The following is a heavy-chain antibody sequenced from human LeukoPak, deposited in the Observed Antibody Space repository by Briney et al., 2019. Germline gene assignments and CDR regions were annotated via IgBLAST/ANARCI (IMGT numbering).Heavy chain of an antibody. CDR3: ARNNSNGFDF. CDR2: IFQSVST. J-gene: IGHJ4*02. CDR1: GYSISGGYY. D-gene: IGHD6-19*01. Sequence: SEALSLTCTVSGYSISGGYYWGWIRQPPGKGLEWIGTIFQSVSTYYNPSLKSRVTTSVDTSKNQFSLKLSSVTAADTAVYYCARNNSNGFDFWSQGTLVTVSS. V-gene: IGHV4-38-2*02.